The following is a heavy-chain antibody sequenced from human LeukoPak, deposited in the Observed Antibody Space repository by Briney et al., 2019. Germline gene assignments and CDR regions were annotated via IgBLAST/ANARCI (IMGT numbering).Heavy chain of an antibody. CDR1: GFTFSSYA. D-gene: IGHD6-13*01. CDR2: ISGSGGST. Sequence: PGGSLRLSCAASGFTFSSYAMSWVRQAPGKGLEWVSAISGSGGSTYYADSVKGRFTISRDNSKNTLYLQMNSLRAEDTAVYYCAKARLPFPEVPFYSSSWYGDYWGQGTLVTVSS. CDR3: AKARLPFPEVPFYSSSWYGDY. V-gene: IGHV3-23*01. J-gene: IGHJ4*02.